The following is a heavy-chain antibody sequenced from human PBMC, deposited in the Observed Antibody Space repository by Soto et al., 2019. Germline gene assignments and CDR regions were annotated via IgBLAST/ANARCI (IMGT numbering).Heavy chain of an antibody. D-gene: IGHD3-22*01. V-gene: IGHV3-9*01. CDR2: LSWNGVTI. CDR1: GFTFDDYA. J-gene: IGHJ6*02. Sequence: EVQLVESGGGLVQPGRSLRLSCAASGFTFDDYAMHWVRQVPGKGLQWVSGLSWNGVTIGYAASVKGRFTISRDNANKSLYLHMNGVRPDDTALYYCDASRAYDSSDYSGFHYGMDVWGLGTTVTVS. CDR3: DASRAYDSSDYSGFHYGMDV.